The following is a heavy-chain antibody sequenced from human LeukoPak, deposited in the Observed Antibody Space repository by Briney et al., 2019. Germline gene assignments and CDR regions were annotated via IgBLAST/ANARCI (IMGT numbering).Heavy chain of an antibody. Sequence: GGSLRLSCAASGFTFSGYWMSWVRQAPGKGLEWVANIKQDGSEKYYVDSVKGRFTISRDNAKNSLYLQMNSLRAEDTAVYYCVREETESFDYWGQGTLVTVSS. CDR1: GFTFSGYW. CDR2: IKQDGSEK. CDR3: VREETESFDY. J-gene: IGHJ4*02. D-gene: IGHD5-24*01. V-gene: IGHV3-7*01.